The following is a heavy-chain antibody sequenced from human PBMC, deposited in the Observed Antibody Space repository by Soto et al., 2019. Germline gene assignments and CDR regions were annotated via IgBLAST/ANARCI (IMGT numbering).Heavy chain of an antibody. Sequence: PGGSLRLSCATSGFTLSDYYISWVRQAPGKGLEWVGNIKGDGGNTHYVVSVRGRFTISRDNAENLIYLQMNNLRVEDTAMYYCARDPVTEDWGQGTQVTVSS. CDR3: ARDPVTED. CDR2: IKGDGGNT. J-gene: IGHJ4*02. V-gene: IGHV3-7*03. CDR1: GFTLSDYY.